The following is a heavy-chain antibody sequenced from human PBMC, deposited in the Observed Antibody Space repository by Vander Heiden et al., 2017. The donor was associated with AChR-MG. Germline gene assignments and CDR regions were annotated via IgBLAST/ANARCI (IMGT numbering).Heavy chain of an antibody. D-gene: IGHD1-26*01. CDR1: GFTFSSYA. Sequence: QVQLVESGGGVVQPGRSLRLSCAASGFTFSSYAMHWVRQAPGKGLEWVAVISYDGSNKYYADSVKGRFTISRDNSKNTLYLQMNSLRAEDTAVYYCASGGARGAPNWFDPWGQGTLVTVSS. CDR2: ISYDGSNK. CDR3: ASGGARGAPNWFDP. J-gene: IGHJ5*02. V-gene: IGHV3-30-3*01.